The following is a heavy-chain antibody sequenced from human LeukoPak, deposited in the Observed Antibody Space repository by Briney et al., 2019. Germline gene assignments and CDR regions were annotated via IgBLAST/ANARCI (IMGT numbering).Heavy chain of an antibody. CDR1: GFTFSSYP. V-gene: IGHV3-23*01. J-gene: IGHJ4*02. Sequence: GGSLRLPCAASGFTFSSYPMTWVRQAPGEGLEWVSTISGSGDTSFYADSVKGRFTISRDSSRNTLYLQMNSLTAEDTTVYYCVKAPLRGYYFWSGLSSFDCWGQGTLVTVSS. CDR3: VKAPLRGYYFWSGLSSFDC. CDR2: ISGSGDTS. D-gene: IGHD3-3*01.